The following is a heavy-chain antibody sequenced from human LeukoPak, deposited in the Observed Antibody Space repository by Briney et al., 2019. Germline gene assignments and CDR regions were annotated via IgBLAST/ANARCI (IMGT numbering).Heavy chain of an antibody. CDR1: GGSISNTNYY. CDR3: AGAMNTAMDPYYFDY. D-gene: IGHD5-18*01. V-gene: IGHV4-39*07. Sequence: SETLSLTCTVSGGSISNTNYYWGWIRQSPGKGLEWIGSIFYSGSSYCNPSLKSRVTISADTSRNQFSLKLSSVTAADTAVYYCAGAMNTAMDPYYFDYWGQGTLVTVSS. CDR2: IFYSGSS. J-gene: IGHJ4*02.